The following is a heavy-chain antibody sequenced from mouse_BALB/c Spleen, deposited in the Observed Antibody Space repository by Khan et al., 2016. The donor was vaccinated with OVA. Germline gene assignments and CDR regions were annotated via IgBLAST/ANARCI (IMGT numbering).Heavy chain of an antibody. CDR3: ARGYFGNYEFAY. V-gene: IGHV1S132*01. J-gene: IGHJ3*01. D-gene: IGHD2-1*01. Sequence: QVQLQQSGAELVKPGASVKLSCKTSGYTFTNHWIQWVKQRPGQGLGWIGEIFPGTGTTYYNENFKAKATLTIDTSSSTAYMQLSSLTSEDSAVYFCARGYFGNYEFAYWGQGTLVTVAA. CDR1: GYTFTNHW. CDR2: IFPGTGTT.